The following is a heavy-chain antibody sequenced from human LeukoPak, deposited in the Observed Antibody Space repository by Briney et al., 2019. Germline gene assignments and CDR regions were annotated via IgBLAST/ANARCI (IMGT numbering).Heavy chain of an antibody. Sequence: GGSLRLSCAASGFTFSSYAMSWVRQAPGKGLEWVSGISSSGGSTYHADSVRGRFAISRDNSKNTQYLQMNSLRVEDTAVYYCAKVGSGYYDHLDFWGQGIPVTVSS. V-gene: IGHV3-23*01. J-gene: IGHJ4*02. CDR3: AKVGSGYYDHLDF. D-gene: IGHD3-22*01. CDR1: GFTFSSYA. CDR2: ISSSGGST.